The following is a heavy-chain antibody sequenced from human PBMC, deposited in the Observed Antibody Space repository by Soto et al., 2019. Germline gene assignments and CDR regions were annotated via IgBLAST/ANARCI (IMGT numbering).Heavy chain of an antibody. D-gene: IGHD3-22*01. V-gene: IGHV3-23*01. CDR1: GFTFSSYA. CDR3: AKGQGRITMIVVAISAFDI. J-gene: IGHJ3*02. Sequence: GGSLRLSCAASGFTFSSYAMSWVRQAPGKGLEWVSAISGSGGSTYYADSVKGRFTISRDNSKNTLYLQMNSLRAEDTAVYYCAKGQGRITMIVVAISAFDIWGQGTMVTVSS. CDR2: ISGSGGST.